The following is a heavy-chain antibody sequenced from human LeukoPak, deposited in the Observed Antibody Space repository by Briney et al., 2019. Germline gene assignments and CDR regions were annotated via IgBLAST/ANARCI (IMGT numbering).Heavy chain of an antibody. CDR3: ATCRDGYSFYFDY. J-gene: IGHJ4*02. D-gene: IGHD5-24*01. V-gene: IGHV4-31*03. CDR1: GASISSGGYY. Sequence: KPSETLSLTCTVSGASISSGGYYWNWIRQHPGKGLEWIGYIYYSGSTYYNPSLKSRVTISVDTSENQFNLKLSSVTAADTAVYYCATCRDGYSFYFDYWGQGTLVTVSS. CDR2: IYYSGST.